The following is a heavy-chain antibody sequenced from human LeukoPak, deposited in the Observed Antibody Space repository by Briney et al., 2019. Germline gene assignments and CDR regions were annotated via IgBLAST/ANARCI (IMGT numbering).Heavy chain of an antibody. D-gene: IGHD6-13*01. CDR1: GGSISSYY. CDR3: ARDRSSSWYGINWFDP. V-gene: IGHV4-4*07. CDR2: IYTSGST. J-gene: IGHJ5*02. Sequence: SETLSLTCTVSGGSISSYYWSWIRQPAGKGLEWIGRIYTSGSTNYNPSLKSRATMSVDTSKNQFSLKLSSVTAADTAVYYCARDRSSSWYGINWFDPWGQGTLVTVSS.